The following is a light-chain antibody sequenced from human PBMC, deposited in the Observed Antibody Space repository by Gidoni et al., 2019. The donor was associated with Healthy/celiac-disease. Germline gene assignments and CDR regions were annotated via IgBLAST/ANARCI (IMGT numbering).Light chain of an antibody. CDR1: QGISSA. J-gene: IGKJ3*01. V-gene: IGKV1-13*02. Sequence: AIQLTQSPSSLSASVGDRVTITCRASQGISSALAWYQQKPGKAPKLLIYDASSLESGVPSRFSGSGAGTDFTLTSSSLQPEDCATYYCQQFNSYPFTVGPGTKVDIK. CDR2: DAS. CDR3: QQFNSYPFT.